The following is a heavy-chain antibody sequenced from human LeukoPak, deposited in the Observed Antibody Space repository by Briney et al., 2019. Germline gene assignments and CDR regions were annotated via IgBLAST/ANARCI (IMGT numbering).Heavy chain of an antibody. Sequence: SQTLSLTCAISGDIVSSNSAAWNWIRQSPSRGLEWLGRTYYRSKWYNDYAVSVKIRITINPDTSKNQFSLQLSSVTPEDTAVYYCARVGSSGPQVPDDAFDIWGQGTMVTVSS. CDR2: TYYRSKWYN. V-gene: IGHV6-1*01. CDR1: GDIVSSNSAA. CDR3: ARVGSSGPQVPDDAFDI. J-gene: IGHJ3*02. D-gene: IGHD3-22*01.